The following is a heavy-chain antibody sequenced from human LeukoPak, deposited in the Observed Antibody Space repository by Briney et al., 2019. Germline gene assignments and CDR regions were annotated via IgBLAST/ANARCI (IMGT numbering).Heavy chain of an antibody. CDR2: IWYDGSNK. CDR3: ARDLVGLDC. D-gene: IGHD1-26*01. CDR1: GFTFSSYG. Sequence: PGRSLRLSCAASGFTFSSYGMHWVRQAPGKGLEWVAVIWYDGSNKYYADSVKGRFTISRDNSKNTLYLQMNSLRAEDTAVYYCARDLVGLDCWGQGTLVTVSS. V-gene: IGHV3-33*01. J-gene: IGHJ4*02.